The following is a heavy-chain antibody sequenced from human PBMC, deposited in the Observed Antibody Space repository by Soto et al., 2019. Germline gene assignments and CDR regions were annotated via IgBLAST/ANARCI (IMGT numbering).Heavy chain of an antibody. CDR3: ARVFGGSFGLYWYFDF. V-gene: IGHV3-23*01. CDR1: GFSFSSYA. Sequence: EVQLLESGGGLVQPGESLRLSCVASGFSFSSYAMNWVRQAPGKGLEWVSSIGRTGTNTYNADFVKGRFTISRDNSKDTLYVEMNSLRAEDTAVYYCARVFGGSFGLYWYFDFWGRGTLVTVSS. D-gene: IGHD3-16*01. J-gene: IGHJ2*01. CDR2: IGRTGTNT.